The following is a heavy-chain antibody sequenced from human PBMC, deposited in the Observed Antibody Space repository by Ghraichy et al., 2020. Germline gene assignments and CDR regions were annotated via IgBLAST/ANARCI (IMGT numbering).Heavy chain of an antibody. V-gene: IGHV3-23*01. CDR1: GFTFSSYA. CDR2: ISGSGGST. CDR3: AKVGTDDFWSGYFSWFDP. D-gene: IGHD3-3*01. J-gene: IGHJ5*02. Sequence: GESLNISCAASGFTFSSYAMSWVRQAPGKGLEWVSAISGSGGSTYYADSVKGRFTISRDNSKNTLYLQMNSLRAEDTAVYYCAKVGTDDFWSGYFSWFDPWGQGTLVTVSS.